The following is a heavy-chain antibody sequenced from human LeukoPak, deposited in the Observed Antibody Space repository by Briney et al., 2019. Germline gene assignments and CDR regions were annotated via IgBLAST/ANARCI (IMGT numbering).Heavy chain of an antibody. CDR3: AKDSNYDIWSGYSFDY. V-gene: IGHV3-30*02. D-gene: IGHD3-3*01. Sequence: GGSLTLSCAASGFTFSSYGMHWVRQAPAKGLEWVAFIRYDVSNKYYADSVKGRFTISRDNSKNTLYLQMNTLRAEDTAVYYCAKDSNYDIWSGYSFDYWGQGTLVTVSS. J-gene: IGHJ4*02. CDR2: IRYDVSNK. CDR1: GFTFSSYG.